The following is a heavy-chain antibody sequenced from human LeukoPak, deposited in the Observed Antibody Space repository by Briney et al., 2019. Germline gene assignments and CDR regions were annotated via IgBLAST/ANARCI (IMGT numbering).Heavy chain of an antibody. CDR3: ARYSSNWYFDY. CDR2: INADNGNT. J-gene: IGHJ4*02. V-gene: IGHV1-3*01. Sequence: ASVKVSCKASGNTFTNNVIHWVRQALGHRLEWMGWINADNGNTKYSQKFQGRATITRDTSASTAYMELSSLRSEDTAMYYCARYSSNWYFDYWGQGTLVTVSS. D-gene: IGHD6-13*01. CDR1: GNTFTNNV.